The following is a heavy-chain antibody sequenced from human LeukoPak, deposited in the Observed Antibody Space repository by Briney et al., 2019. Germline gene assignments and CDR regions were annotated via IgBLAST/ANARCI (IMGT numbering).Heavy chain of an antibody. CDR2: IYYSGSP. CDR3: ARVTIFGVVRDY. J-gene: IGHJ4*02. Sequence: SETLSLTCTVSGGSINSYYWSWIRQPPGKGLEWIGDIYYSGSPDYSPSLKSRVTISVATSKTQFSLKMSSVTAADTAVYYCARVTIFGVVRDYWGQGTLVTVSS. D-gene: IGHD3-3*01. CDR1: GGSINSYY. V-gene: IGHV4-59*01.